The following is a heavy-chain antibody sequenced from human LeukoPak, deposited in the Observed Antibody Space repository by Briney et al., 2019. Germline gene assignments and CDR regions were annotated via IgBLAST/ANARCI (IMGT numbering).Heavy chain of an antibody. Sequence: SETLSLTCAVSGYSISSNYYWGWIRQPPGKGLEWIGTIYHSGTTYYNPSIKSRLTISVDTSKNQFSLKLSSVTAADTAVYYCAATPRSAFDYWGRGTLVTVSS. CDR3: AATPRSAFDY. CDR2: IYHSGTT. CDR1: GYSISSNYY. J-gene: IGHJ4*02. V-gene: IGHV4-38-2*01.